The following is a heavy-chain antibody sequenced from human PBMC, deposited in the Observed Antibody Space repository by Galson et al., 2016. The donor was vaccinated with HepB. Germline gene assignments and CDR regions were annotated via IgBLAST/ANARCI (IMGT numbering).Heavy chain of an antibody. CDR2: ISASGDST. D-gene: IGHD4-11*01. CDR1: DITFSNYA. Sequence: SLRLSCAASDITFSNYAMTWVRQAPGKGLEWVSLISASGDSTYHADFLEGRFTISRDNSKNMLYLEMNGLRAEDTAIYYCAKQRIRLQLDWYFDLWGRGTLVTVSS. J-gene: IGHJ2*01. V-gene: IGHV3-23*01. CDR3: AKQRIRLQLDWYFDL.